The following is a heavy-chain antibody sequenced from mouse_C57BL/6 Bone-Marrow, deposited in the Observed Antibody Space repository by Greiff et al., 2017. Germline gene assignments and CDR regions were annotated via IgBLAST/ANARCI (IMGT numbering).Heavy chain of an antibody. D-gene: IGHD2-5*01. Sequence: VQLQQPGAELVKPGASVKMSCKASGYTFTSYWINWVKQRPGQGLEWIGDIYPGSGSTNYNEKFKSKATLTVDTSSSTAYMQLSSLTSEDSAVYYWARPYYSIFWSFDVWGTGTTVTVSS. J-gene: IGHJ1*03. CDR3: ARPYYSIFWSFDV. V-gene: IGHV1-55*01. CDR1: GYTFTSYW. CDR2: IYPGSGST.